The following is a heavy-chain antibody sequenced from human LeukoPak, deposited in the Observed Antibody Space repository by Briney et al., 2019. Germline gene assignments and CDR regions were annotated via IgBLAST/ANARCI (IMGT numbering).Heavy chain of an antibody. V-gene: IGHV4-39*07. CDR2: IYYSGST. J-gene: IGHJ4*02. CDR3: ARAGRYCSGGSCYLVLDY. Sequence: SETLSLTCTVSGGSISSSSYYWGWIRQPPGKGLEWIGSIYYSGSTYYNPSLKSRVTISVDTSKNQFSLKLSSVTAADTAVYYCARAGRYCSGGSCYLVLDYWGQGTLVTVSS. CDR1: GGSISSSSYY. D-gene: IGHD2-15*01.